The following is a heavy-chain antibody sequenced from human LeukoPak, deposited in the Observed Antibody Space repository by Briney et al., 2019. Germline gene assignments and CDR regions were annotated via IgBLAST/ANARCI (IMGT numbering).Heavy chain of an antibody. D-gene: IGHD5-12*01. J-gene: IGHJ3*02. V-gene: IGHV4-39*01. CDR1: GDSISSSSYC. CDR3: ARHSRSGYIGYENAFDI. Sequence: SETLSLTCTVSGDSISSSSYCWDWIRQPPGKGLEWIGNIYNSANTHYNPSLKTRITMSVDTSKNQLSLKPNSVTAADTGIYYCARHSRSGYIGYENAFDIWGQGTMVTVSS. CDR2: IYNSANT.